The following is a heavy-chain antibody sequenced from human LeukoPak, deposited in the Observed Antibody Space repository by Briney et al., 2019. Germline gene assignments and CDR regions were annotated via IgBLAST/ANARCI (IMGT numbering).Heavy chain of an antibody. J-gene: IGHJ6*02. D-gene: IGHD5-18*01. CDR3: ARDAVDTANAV. CDR2: ISYDGSNK. V-gene: IGHV3-30*03. CDR1: GFTFTNAW. Sequence: GGSLRLSCAASGFTFTNAWMSWVRQAPGKGLEWVAVISYDGSNKYYADSVKGRFTISRDNAKNTLYLQMNSLRAEDTAVYYCARDAVDTANAVWGQGTTVTVSS.